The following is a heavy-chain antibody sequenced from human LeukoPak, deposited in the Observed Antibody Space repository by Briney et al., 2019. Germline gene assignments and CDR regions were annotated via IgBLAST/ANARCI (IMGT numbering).Heavy chain of an antibody. CDR3: ALLAVANDFDY. CDR1: GFPFSIYE. Sequence: PGGSLRLSCAVSGFPFSIYEMNWVRQAPGKGLEWVSNIGSSGAAIYYVDSVRGRFTISRDNAKNSLYLQMNSLRAEDTAVYYCALLAVANDFDYWGQGALVTVSS. V-gene: IGHV3-48*03. D-gene: IGHD6-19*01. CDR2: IGSSGAAI. J-gene: IGHJ4*02.